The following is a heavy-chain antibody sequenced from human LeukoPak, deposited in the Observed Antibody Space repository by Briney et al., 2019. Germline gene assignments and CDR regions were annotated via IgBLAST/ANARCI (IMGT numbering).Heavy chain of an antibody. D-gene: IGHD3-16*02. J-gene: IGHJ1*01. CDR3: AKDGSIMITFGGVIAYD. CDR2: ISGSGGST. CDR1: GLTFSSYA. V-gene: IGHV3-23*01. Sequence: PGGSLRLSCAASGLTFSSYAMSWVRQPPGKGLEWVSAISGSGGSTYYADSVKGRFTISRDNSKNTLYLQMNSLRAEDTAVYYCAKDGSIMITFGGVIAYDWGQGTLVTVSS.